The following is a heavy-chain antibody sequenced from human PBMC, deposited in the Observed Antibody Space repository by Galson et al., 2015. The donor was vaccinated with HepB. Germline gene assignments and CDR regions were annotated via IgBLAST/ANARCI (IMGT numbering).Heavy chain of an antibody. Sequence: SLRLSCAASGFTFSSYEMNWVRQAPGKGLEWVSYISSSGSTIYYADSVKGRFTISRDNAKNSLYLQMNSLRAEDTAVYYCASSSYRDAFDIWGQGTMVTVSS. V-gene: IGHV3-48*03. CDR2: ISSSGSTI. J-gene: IGHJ3*02. D-gene: IGHD3-16*01. CDR1: GFTFSSYE. CDR3: ASSSYRDAFDI.